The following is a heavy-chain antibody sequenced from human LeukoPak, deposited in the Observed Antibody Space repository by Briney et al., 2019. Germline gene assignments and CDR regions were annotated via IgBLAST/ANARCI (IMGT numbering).Heavy chain of an antibody. CDR2: INHSGST. Sequence: SETLSLTCAVNGGSFSGYFWSWIRQPPGKGLEWIGEINHSGSTYYNASLKSRITISVDTSKRQFSLRMNSVTAADTAVYFCAGYYSGIYGMDVWGQGTSVTVSS. CDR3: AGYYSGIYGMDV. D-gene: IGHD3-3*01. CDR1: GGSFSGYF. V-gene: IGHV4-34*01. J-gene: IGHJ6*02.